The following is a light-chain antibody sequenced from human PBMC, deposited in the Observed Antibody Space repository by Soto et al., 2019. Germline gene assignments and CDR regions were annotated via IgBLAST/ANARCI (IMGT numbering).Light chain of an antibody. Sequence: EIVLTQSPATLSLSPGERATLSCRASQSVSSYLAWYQQKPGQAPRLLIYDASNRATGIPARFSGSGSGTDFTLTISSLEPEDFAVYYWQQRSNWPPGLTFGQGTKLEIK. CDR2: DAS. V-gene: IGKV3-11*01. J-gene: IGKJ2*01. CDR3: QQRSNWPPGLT. CDR1: QSVSSY.